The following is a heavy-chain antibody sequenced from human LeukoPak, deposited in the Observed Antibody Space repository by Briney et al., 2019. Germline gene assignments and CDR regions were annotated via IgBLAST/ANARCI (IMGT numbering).Heavy chain of an antibody. Sequence: ASVKVSCKASGYTFTSYGISWVRQAPGQGLEWMGWISAYNGNTNYAQKLQGRVTMTTDTSTSTAYVELRSLRSDDTAVYYCARYDTGYSSGWYSDYWGQGTLVTVSS. J-gene: IGHJ4*02. V-gene: IGHV1-18*04. CDR1: GYTFTSYG. D-gene: IGHD6-19*01. CDR3: ARYDTGYSSGWYSDY. CDR2: ISAYNGNT.